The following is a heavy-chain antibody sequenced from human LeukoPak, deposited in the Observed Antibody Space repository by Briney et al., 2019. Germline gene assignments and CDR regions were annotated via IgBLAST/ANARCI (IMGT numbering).Heavy chain of an antibody. Sequence: ASVKVSCKASGYTFTSYAMHWVRQAPGQRLEWMGWINAGNGNTKYSQKFQGRVTITRDTSASTAYMELSGLRSEDTAVYHCAREIVVVVAATHSLAYWGQGTLVTVSS. D-gene: IGHD2-15*01. CDR2: INAGNGNT. CDR3: AREIVVVVAATHSLAY. CDR1: GYTFTSYA. V-gene: IGHV1-3*01. J-gene: IGHJ4*02.